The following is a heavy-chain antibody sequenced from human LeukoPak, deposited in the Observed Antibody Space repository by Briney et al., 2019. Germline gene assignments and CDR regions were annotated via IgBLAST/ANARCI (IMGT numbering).Heavy chain of an antibody. CDR2: IYYSGST. V-gene: IGHV4-59*01. J-gene: IGHJ6*03. Sequence: SETLSLTCTVSGGSISSYYWSWIRQPPGKGLEWIGYIYYSGSTNYNPSLKSQVTISVDTSKNQFSLKLSSVTAADTAVYYCARGAYYYDSSGYQGNYYYYYMDVWGKGTTVTISS. D-gene: IGHD3-22*01. CDR3: ARGAYYYDSSGYQGNYYYYYMDV. CDR1: GGSISSYY.